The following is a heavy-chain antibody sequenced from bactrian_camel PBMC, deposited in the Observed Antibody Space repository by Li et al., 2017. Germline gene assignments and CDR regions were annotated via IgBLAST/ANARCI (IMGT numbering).Heavy chain of an antibody. J-gene: IGHJ6*01. CDR1: GDIASIGS. V-gene: IGHV3S53*01. CDR3: GIGAFTCRGTSMTESNIGN. Sequence: HVQLVESGGGSVQTGGSLRLSCAASGDIASIGSMGWFRQAPGKARERIAAIGNDGYTAYRDSLKGRFTISLDNAKKTLYLQMNSLKPEDTAMYYCGIGAFTCRGTSMTESNIGNWGQGTQVTVS. D-gene: IGHD3*01. CDR2: IGNDGYT.